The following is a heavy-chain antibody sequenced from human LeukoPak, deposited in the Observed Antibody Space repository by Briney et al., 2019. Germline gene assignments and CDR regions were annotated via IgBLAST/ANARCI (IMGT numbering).Heavy chain of an antibody. Sequence: PGGSLRLSCAASGFTFSSYAMSWVRQAPGKGLEWVSAISGSGGSTYYADSVKGRFTISRDNSKNTLYLQMNSLRAEDTAVYYCAKSYDILTGYWAFGYWGQGTLVTVSS. J-gene: IGHJ4*02. CDR3: AKSYDILTGYWAFGY. D-gene: IGHD3-9*01. CDR2: ISGSGGST. CDR1: GFTFSSYA. V-gene: IGHV3-23*01.